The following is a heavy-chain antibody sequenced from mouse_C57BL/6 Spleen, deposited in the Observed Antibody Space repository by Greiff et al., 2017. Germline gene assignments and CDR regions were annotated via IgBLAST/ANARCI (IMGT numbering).Heavy chain of an antibody. V-gene: IGHV1-82*01. CDR3: ARGGGNPLFDY. J-gene: IGHJ2*01. Sequence: VMLVESGPELVKPGASVKISCKASGYAFSSSWMNWVKQRPGKGLEWIGRIYPGDGDTNYNGKFKGKATLTADKSSSTAYMQLSSLTSEDSAVYFCARGGGNPLFDYWGQGTTLTVSS. D-gene: IGHD2-1*01. CDR1: GYAFSSSW. CDR2: IYPGDGDT.